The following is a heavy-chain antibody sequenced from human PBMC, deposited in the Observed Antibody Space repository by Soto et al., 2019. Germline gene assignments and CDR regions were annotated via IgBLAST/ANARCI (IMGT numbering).Heavy chain of an antibody. CDR2: IKHDGSEK. CDR1: GFTFSNYW. V-gene: IGHV3-7*03. CDR3: ARDLSPGVFDC. J-gene: IGHJ4*02. Sequence: GGSLRLSCAASGFTFSNYWMSWVRQAPGKGLEWVANIKHDGSEKYYVDSWKGRFTISRDNAKNSLYLQMNSLRAEDAAVYYCARDLSPGVFDCWGQGTLVTVSS.